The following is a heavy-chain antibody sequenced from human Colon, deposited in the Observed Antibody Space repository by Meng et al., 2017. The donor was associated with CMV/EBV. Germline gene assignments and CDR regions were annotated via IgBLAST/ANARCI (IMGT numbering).Heavy chain of an antibody. CDR2: IYHSGAT. D-gene: IGHD6-19*01. Sequence: AGSGGSISSSNWWSWVRQPPGRGLEWIGEIYHSGATNYSPSLKSRVTMSLDKSKNEVSLKLTSVTAADTAVYYCARHLAGTYSPGDYWGQGTLVTVSS. J-gene: IGHJ4*02. CDR1: GGSISSSNW. V-gene: IGHV4-4*02. CDR3: ARHLAGTYSPGDY.